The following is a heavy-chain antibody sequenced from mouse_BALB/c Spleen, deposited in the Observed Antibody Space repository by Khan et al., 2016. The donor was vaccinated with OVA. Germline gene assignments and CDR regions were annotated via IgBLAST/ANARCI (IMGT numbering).Heavy chain of an antibody. Sequence: VQLVESGPGLAKPSQSLSLTCTVTGYSITSDYGWNWNRQFPGNKLEWMGYITYSGSTNYNPYLKNRISFTRDTSKNQFFLQLNSVTTEDTATYYCARTARLKYWGQGTTLTVSS. CDR2: ITYSGST. V-gene: IGHV3-2*02. CDR1: GYSITSDYG. J-gene: IGHJ2*01. CDR3: ARTARLKY. D-gene: IGHD1-2*01.